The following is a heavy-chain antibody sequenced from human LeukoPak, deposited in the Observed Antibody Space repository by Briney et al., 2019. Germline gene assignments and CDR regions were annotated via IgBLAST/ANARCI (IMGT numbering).Heavy chain of an antibody. CDR1: GYSFRDHH. V-gene: IGHV1-2*02. Sequence: GASVKVSCKALGYSFRDHHVIWVRQAPGQGLEWMGWIHPGTGDTKFGQNFQGRLTMTWDTSITTAYMDLIELTSDDTAVYYCSSHYGPGPAWGQGTLVTASS. J-gene: IGHJ4*02. D-gene: IGHD3-10*01. CDR3: SSHYGPGPA. CDR2: IHPGTGDT.